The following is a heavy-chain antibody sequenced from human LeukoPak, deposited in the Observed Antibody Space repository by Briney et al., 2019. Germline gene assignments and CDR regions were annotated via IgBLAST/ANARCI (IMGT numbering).Heavy chain of an antibody. D-gene: IGHD3-22*01. J-gene: IGHJ4*02. CDR1: GGSFSDYY. CDR2: VSHTGGT. V-gene: IGHV4-34*01. Sequence: ASETLSLTCAVYGGSFSDYYWSWIRQPPGKGLEWIGEVSHTGGTNYNPSLQSRVSMSVDTSKNQFSLKMSSVTAADTAVYYCATGSSDYDSSGYSEYWGLGNQVTVSS. CDR3: ATGSSDYDSSGYSEY.